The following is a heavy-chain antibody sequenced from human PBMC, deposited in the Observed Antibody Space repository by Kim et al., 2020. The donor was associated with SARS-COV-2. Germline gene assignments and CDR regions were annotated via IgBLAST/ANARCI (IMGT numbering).Heavy chain of an antibody. CDR2: IYPGDSDT. J-gene: IGHJ6*02. CDR1: GYSFTSYW. D-gene: IGHD3-10*01. V-gene: IGHV5-51*01. Sequence: GESLKISCKGSGYSFTSYWIGWVRQMPGKGLEWMGIIYPGDSDTRYSPSFQGQVTISADKSISTAYLQWSRLKASDTAMYYCARLGYYGSGSYPVYYYGMDVWGQGTTVTVSS. CDR3: ARLGYYGSGSYPVYYYGMDV.